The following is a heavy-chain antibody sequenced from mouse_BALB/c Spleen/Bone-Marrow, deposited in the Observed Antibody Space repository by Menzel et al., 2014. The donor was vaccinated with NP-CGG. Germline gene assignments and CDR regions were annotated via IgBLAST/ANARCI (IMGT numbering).Heavy chain of an antibody. D-gene: IGHD2-14*01. V-gene: IGHV2-5*01. CDR3: AKIGTTTGAMDY. J-gene: IGHJ4*01. Sequence: VKLVESGPGQVQPSQSLSITCTVSGFSLTSYGVHWVRQSPGKGLEWLGVIWRGGSTDYNAAFMSRLSITKDNSKSQVFFKMNSLQADDTAIYYCAKIGTTTGAMDYWGQGISVTVSS. CDR1: GFSLTSYG. CDR2: IWRGGST.